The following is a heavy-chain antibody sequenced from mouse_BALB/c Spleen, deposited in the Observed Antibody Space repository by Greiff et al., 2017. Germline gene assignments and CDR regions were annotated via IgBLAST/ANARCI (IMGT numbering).Heavy chain of an antibody. CDR1: GYAFSSYW. Sequence: VQLQQSGAELVRPGSSVKISCKASGYAFSSYWMNWVKQRPGQALEWIGQIYPGDGDTNYNGKFKGKATLTADKSSSTAYMQLSSLTSEDSAVYFCARAGGGAMDYWGQGTSVTVSS. V-gene: IGHV1-80*01. J-gene: IGHJ4*01. CDR2: IYPGDGDT. CDR3: ARAGGGAMDY.